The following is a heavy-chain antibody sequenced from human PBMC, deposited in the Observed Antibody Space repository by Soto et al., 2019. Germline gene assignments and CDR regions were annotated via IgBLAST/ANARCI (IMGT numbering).Heavy chain of an antibody. D-gene: IGHD5-12*01. Sequence: GGSLRLSCAASGFTFSSYWMHWVRQAPGKGLVWVSRINSDGSSTSYADSVKGRFTISRDNAKNTLYLQMNSLRAEDTAVYYCARDIVATTYYYYYYMDVWGKGTTVTVSS. J-gene: IGHJ6*03. CDR3: ARDIVATTYYYYYYMDV. CDR2: INSDGSST. CDR1: GFTFSSYW. V-gene: IGHV3-74*01.